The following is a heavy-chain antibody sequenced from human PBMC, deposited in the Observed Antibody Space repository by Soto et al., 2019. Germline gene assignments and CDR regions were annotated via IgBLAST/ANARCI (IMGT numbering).Heavy chain of an antibody. Sequence: PSETLSLTCTVSGGSVSSGSYYWSWIRQPPGKGLEWIGYIYYSGSTNYNPSLKSRVTISVDTSKNQFSLKLSSVTAADTAAYYCARDVRLKLVSRRFDPWGQGTLVTVSS. CDR3: ARDVRLKLVSRRFDP. D-gene: IGHD1-7*01. V-gene: IGHV4-61*01. CDR2: IYYSGST. CDR1: GGSVSSGSYY. J-gene: IGHJ5*02.